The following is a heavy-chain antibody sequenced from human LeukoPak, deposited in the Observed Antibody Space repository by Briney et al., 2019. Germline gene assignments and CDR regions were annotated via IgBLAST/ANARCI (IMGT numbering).Heavy chain of an antibody. D-gene: IGHD1-26*01. V-gene: IGHV3-7*01. CDR3: ARDRRSGFYLDY. Sequence: GGSLRLSCAASGFTFSSYWMSWVRQAPAKWLEWVANIKQDGSEKYYMDSVKGRFTISIDNAKNSLYLQINSLRAEDTAVYYCARDRRSGFYLDYWGQGTLVTVSS. CDR1: GFTFSSYW. J-gene: IGHJ4*02. CDR2: IKQDGSEK.